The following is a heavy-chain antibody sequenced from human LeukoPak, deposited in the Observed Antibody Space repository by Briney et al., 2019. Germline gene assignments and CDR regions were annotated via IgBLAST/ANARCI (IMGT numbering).Heavy chain of an antibody. Sequence: GGSLRLSCAVTGFSFEDYGMHWVRQPPGKGLEWVSSINYSGGRTEYADSVKGRFTISRDNAKKSLFLQLNSLRPEDSALYYCARHMVPTNTFIFYGLDVWGQGTTVTVSS. V-gene: IGHV3-20*04. D-gene: IGHD3-10*01. CDR2: INYSGGRT. CDR1: GFSFEDYG. CDR3: ARHMVPTNTFIFYGLDV. J-gene: IGHJ6*02.